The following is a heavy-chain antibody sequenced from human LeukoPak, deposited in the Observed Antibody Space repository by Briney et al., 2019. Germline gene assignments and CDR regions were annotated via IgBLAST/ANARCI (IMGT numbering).Heavy chain of an antibody. CDR2: IIPIFGTA. V-gene: IGHV1-69*13. J-gene: IGHJ5*02. CDR1: GYTFTSYD. D-gene: IGHD2-2*02. Sequence: GASVKVSCKASGYTFTSYDINWVRQATGQGLEWMGGIIPIFGTATYAQKFQGKVTITADESTSTAYMDLSNLTSEDTAVYYCATSSPGYCSSYGCYRLDAWGRGTLVTASS. CDR3: ATSSPGYCSSYGCYRLDA.